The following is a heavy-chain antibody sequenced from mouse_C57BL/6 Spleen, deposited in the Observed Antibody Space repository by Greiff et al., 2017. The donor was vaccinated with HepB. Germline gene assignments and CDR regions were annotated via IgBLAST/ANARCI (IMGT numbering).Heavy chain of an antibody. Sequence: VQLQQSGAELVKPGASVKLSCTASGFNIKDYYMHWVKQRTEQGLEWIGGIDPEDGETKYAPKFQGKATITADTSSNTAYLQLSSLTSEDTAVYYCARSRDYYGSSEYYFDYWGQGTTLTVSS. CDR3: ARSRDYYGSSEYYFDY. CDR2: IDPEDGET. CDR1: GFNIKDYY. D-gene: IGHD1-1*01. J-gene: IGHJ2*01. V-gene: IGHV14-2*01.